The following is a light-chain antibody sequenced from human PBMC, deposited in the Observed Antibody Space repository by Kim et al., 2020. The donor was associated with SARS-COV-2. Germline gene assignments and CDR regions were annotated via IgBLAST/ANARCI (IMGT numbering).Light chain of an antibody. Sequence: SSELTQDPAVSVALGQTVRITCQGDSLRSYYASWYQQKPGQAPVLVIYGKNNRPSGIPDRFSGSSSGNTASLTITGAQAEDEADYYCNSLDSSGNRVFGGGTKLTVL. CDR2: GKN. J-gene: IGLJ2*01. CDR3: NSLDSSGNRV. CDR1: SLRSYY. V-gene: IGLV3-19*01.